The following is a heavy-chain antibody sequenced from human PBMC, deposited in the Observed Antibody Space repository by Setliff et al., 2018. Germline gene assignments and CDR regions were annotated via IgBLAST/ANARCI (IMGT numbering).Heavy chain of an antibody. D-gene: IGHD6-19*01. CDR3: AREQWLDPPGYYYMDV. J-gene: IGHJ6*03. CDR1: GGSISSYY. Sequence: SETLSLTCTVSGGSISSYYWSWIRQPAGKGLEWIGHIYNGGSANYNPSLKSRVTMSIDTSKNQFSLKLNSVTAADMAVYYCAREQWLDPPGYYYMDVWGKGTTVTVSS. V-gene: IGHV4-4*07. CDR2: IYNGGSA.